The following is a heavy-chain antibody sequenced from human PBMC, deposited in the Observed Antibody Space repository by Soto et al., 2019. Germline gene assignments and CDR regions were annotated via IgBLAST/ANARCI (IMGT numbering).Heavy chain of an antibody. J-gene: IGHJ5*01. CDR3: ANRRLYCGSTPCHKNHNSCASRGEGNMGTFD. D-gene: IGHD2-2*01. CDR1: GFSLSTSGVN. Sequence: ESGHTMLNPTQTLTLTCTFSGFSLSTSGVNVGWFRQPPGKALEWLALVYWDDEKRYSPSLQNSLTVTKDTSRNQVVLTMNNMEPVDTATYYCANRRLYCGSTPCHKNHNSCASRGEGNMGTFD. CDR2: VYWDDEK. V-gene: IGHV2-5*02.